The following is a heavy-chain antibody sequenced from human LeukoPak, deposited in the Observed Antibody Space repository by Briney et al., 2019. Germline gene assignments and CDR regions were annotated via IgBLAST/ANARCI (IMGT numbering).Heavy chain of an antibody. V-gene: IGHV4-31*03. Sequence: PSETLPLTCTVSGGSISSGGYYWSWIRQHPGKGLEWIGYIYYSGSTYYNPSLKSRVTISVDTSKNQFSLKLSSVTAADTAVYYCARAVVRGVIYFDYWGQGTLVTVSS. CDR3: ARAVVRGVIYFDY. CDR2: IYYSGST. CDR1: GGSISSGGYY. J-gene: IGHJ4*02. D-gene: IGHD3-10*01.